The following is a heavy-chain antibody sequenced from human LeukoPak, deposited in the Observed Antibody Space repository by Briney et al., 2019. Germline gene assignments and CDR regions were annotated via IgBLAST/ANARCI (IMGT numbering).Heavy chain of an antibody. CDR2: ISAYNGKT. V-gene: IGHV1-18*01. J-gene: IGHJ6*03. D-gene: IGHD1-20*01. Sequence: ASVEVSCKASGYTFTNYGISWVRQAPGQGLEWMGWISAYNGKTNYAQNLQGRVTMTTDTSTSTAYMELRSLRSDDTAVYYCARGVNWNDLQHDYYYYMDVWGKGTTVTISS. CDR1: GYTFTNYG. CDR3: ARGVNWNDLQHDYYYYMDV.